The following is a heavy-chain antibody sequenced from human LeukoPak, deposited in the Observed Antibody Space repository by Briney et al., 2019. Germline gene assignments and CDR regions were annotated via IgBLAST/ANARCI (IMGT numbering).Heavy chain of an antibody. CDR3: ARANYYDSSGYYYDVAFDI. CDR2: INPNSGGT. J-gene: IGHJ3*02. V-gene: IGHV1-2*06. D-gene: IGHD3-22*01. Sequence: GASVKVSCKASGGTFSSYAISWVRQAPGQGLEWMGRINPNSGGTNYAQKFQGRVTMTRDTSISTAYMELSRLRSDDTAVYYCARANYYDSSGYYYDVAFDIWGQGTMVTVSS. CDR1: GGTFSSYA.